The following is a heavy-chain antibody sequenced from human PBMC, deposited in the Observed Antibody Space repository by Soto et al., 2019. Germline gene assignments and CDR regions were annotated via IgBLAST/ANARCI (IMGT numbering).Heavy chain of an antibody. CDR1: GGTFSSYS. CDR2: IIPIFGTA. D-gene: IGHD1-26*01. Sequence: QVQLVQSGAEVKKPGSSVKVSCKASGGTFSSYSINWVRQAPGQGLEWMGEIIPIFGTANYAQKFQGRVTFTGDESTSTAYLEPSSLRSEDRAVYYCARDGGRHSGGIDYWGQGTLVTVSS. V-gene: IGHV1-69*01. CDR3: ARDGGRHSGGIDY. J-gene: IGHJ4*02.